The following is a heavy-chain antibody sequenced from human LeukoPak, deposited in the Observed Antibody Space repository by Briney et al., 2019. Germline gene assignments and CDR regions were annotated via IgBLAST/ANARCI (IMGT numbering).Heavy chain of an antibody. V-gene: IGHV1-2*02. CDR1: GYTFTGYY. CDR2: INPNSGGT. Sequence: ASVKVSCKASGYTFTGYYMHWVRQAPGQGLEWMGWINPNSGGTNYAQKFQGRVTMTRDTSISTAYMELSRLRSDDTAVYYCAASASGYSSGWFTGYYYGMDVWGQGTTVTVSS. D-gene: IGHD6-19*01. CDR3: AASASGYSSGWFTGYYYGMDV. J-gene: IGHJ6*02.